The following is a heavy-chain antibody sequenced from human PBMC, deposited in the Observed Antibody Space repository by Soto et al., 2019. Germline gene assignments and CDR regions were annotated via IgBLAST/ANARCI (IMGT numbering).Heavy chain of an antibody. D-gene: IGHD2-15*01. CDR2: LYYSGNT. CDR3: ATRQGGSYNWFDP. V-gene: IGHV4-39*01. Sequence: SETLSLTCTVSGGSISRSSYSWAWIRQPPGKGLEWIGTLYYSGNTYYNPSLKSRVTISVDTSKNQFSVKLSSVTAADTAVYYCATRQGGSYNWFDPWGQGTLVTVSS. CDR1: GGSISRSSYS. J-gene: IGHJ5*02.